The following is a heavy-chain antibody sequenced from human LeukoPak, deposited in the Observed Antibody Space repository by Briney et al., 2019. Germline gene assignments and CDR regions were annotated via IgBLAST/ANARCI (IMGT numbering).Heavy chain of an antibody. J-gene: IGHJ5*02. CDR2: ISAYNGNT. CDR3: ARVGSRDPFGVPENLHQNWFDP. Sequence: GASVKVSCKASGGTFSSYAISWVRQAPGQGLEWMGWISAYNGNTNYAQKFQGRVTITTDESTSTAYMELSSLRSEDTAVYYCARVGSRDPFGVPENLHQNWFDPWGQGTLVTVSS. CDR1: GGTFSSYA. D-gene: IGHD3-10*01. V-gene: IGHV1-69*05.